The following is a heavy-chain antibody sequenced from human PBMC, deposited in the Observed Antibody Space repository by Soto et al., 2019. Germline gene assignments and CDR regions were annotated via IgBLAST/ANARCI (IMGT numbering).Heavy chain of an antibody. D-gene: IGHD3-3*01. CDR3: ARGLRDYDFWSGYYHDAFDI. CDR2: INHSGST. J-gene: IGHJ3*02. CDR1: GGSFSGYY. Sequence: PSETLSLTCAVYGGSFSGYYWGWIRQPPGKGLEWIGEINHSGSTNYNPSLKSRVTISVDTSKNQFSLKLSSVTAADTAVYYCARGLRDYDFWSGYYHDAFDIWGQGTMVTVSS. V-gene: IGHV4-34*01.